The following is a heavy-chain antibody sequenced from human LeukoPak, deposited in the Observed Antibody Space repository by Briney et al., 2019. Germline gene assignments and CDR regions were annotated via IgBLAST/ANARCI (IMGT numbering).Heavy chain of an antibody. V-gene: IGHV3-23*01. D-gene: IGHD4-17*01. Sequence: GGSLRLSCAASGLTFSSYAMSWVRQAPGKGLEWVSAISGSGGSSTYYADSVKGRFTISRDNSKNTLYLQMNSLRVEDTAVYYCARADYGDYAFGYWGQGTLVTVSS. CDR2: ISGSGGSST. J-gene: IGHJ4*02. CDR1: GLTFSSYA. CDR3: ARADYGDYAFGY.